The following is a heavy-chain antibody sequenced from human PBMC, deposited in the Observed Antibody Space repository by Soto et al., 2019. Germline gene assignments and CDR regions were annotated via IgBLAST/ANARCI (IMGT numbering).Heavy chain of an antibody. CDR2: LHSGGDT. Sequence: EVPLVESGGGLVQPGGSLRLSCVASGIPVSSNYMTWVRQAPGKGLEWVSVLHSGGDTYYANSVKGRFTISRHDSTNTLFLHMNSLTAEDTAVYYCSRDGPYYYASRMDVWGQGTPVTVSS. CDR1: GIPVSSNY. CDR3: SRDGPYYYASRMDV. V-gene: IGHV3-53*04. D-gene: IGHD3-10*01. J-gene: IGHJ6*02.